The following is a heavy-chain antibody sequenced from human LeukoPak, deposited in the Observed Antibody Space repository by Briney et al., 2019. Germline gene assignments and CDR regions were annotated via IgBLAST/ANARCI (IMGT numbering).Heavy chain of an antibody. CDR3: AKGKASGWYIVDY. Sequence: GGSLRLSCAASGFTVSSNYMSWVRQAPGKGLEWVAFIRYDGSNKYYADSVKGRFTISRDNSKNTLYLQMNSLRAEDTAVYYCAKGKASGWYIVDYWGQGTLVTVSS. CDR1: GFTVSSNY. D-gene: IGHD6-19*01. V-gene: IGHV3-30*02. J-gene: IGHJ4*02. CDR2: IRYDGSNK.